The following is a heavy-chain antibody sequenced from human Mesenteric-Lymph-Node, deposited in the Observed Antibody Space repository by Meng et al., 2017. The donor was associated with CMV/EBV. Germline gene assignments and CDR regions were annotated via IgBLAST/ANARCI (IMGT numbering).Heavy chain of an antibody. CDR1: FAGYY. CDR3: ARSYCSSSSCYEGEEYFQH. J-gene: IGHJ1*01. Sequence: FAGYYVHWVGQAPGQGLEWLGWINPNSGGTNYAQKLKGWVTLSSDMSISTAYMELSRLRSDDTAVYYCARSYCSSSSCYEGEEYFQHWGQGTLVTVSS. CDR2: INPNSGGT. V-gene: IGHV1-2*04. D-gene: IGHD2-2*01.